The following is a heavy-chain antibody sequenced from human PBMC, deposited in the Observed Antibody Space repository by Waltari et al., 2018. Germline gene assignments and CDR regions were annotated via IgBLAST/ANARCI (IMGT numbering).Heavy chain of an antibody. CDR2: MSWNSGSI. D-gene: IGHD6-6*01. V-gene: IGHV3-9*03. J-gene: IGHJ2*01. CDR1: GFTFDDYA. CDR3: AKGAARPMNWYFDL. Sequence: EVQLVESGGGLVQPGRSLRLSCAASGFTFDDYAMHWVRQAPGKGLEWVSGMSWNSGSIGYADSVKGRFTISRDNAKNSLYLQMNSLRAEDMALYYCAKGAARPMNWYFDLWGRGTLVTVSS.